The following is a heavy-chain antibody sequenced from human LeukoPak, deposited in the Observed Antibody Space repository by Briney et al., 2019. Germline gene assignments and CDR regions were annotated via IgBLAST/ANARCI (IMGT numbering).Heavy chain of an antibody. D-gene: IGHD6-6*01. CDR1: GYTFTSYG. Sequence: ASVKVSCKASGYTFTSYGISWVRQAPGQGLEWMGWISAYNGNTNYAQKLQGRVTMTTDTSTSTAYMELRSLRSDETAVYYCARSGAKYRSSSGYSDYWGQGNLVTVSS. J-gene: IGHJ4*02. CDR2: ISAYNGNT. V-gene: IGHV1-18*01. CDR3: ARSGAKYRSSSGYSDY.